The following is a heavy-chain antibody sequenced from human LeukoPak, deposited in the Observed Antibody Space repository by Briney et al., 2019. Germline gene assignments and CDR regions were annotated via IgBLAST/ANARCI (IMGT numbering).Heavy chain of an antibody. CDR3: ARIRMTTERRGLYLGY. J-gene: IGHJ4*02. CDR1: GYTFTSYD. Sequence: ASVKVSCKASGYTFTSYDINWVRQATGQGLEWMGWMNPNSGNTGYAQKFQGRVTMTRNTSISTAYMELSSLRSEDTAVYYCARIRMTTERRGLYLGYWGQGTLVTVSS. D-gene: IGHD4-17*01. V-gene: IGHV1-8*01. CDR2: MNPNSGNT.